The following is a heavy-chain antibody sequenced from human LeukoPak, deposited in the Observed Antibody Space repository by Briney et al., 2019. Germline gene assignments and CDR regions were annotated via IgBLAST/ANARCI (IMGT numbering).Heavy chain of an antibody. CDR2: IRYDGSNK. D-gene: IGHD3-9*01. CDR1: GFTFSSYG. CDR3: AKDPQYYDILTGYYPVGHYYYYMDV. Sequence: GGSLRLSCAASGFTFSSYGMHWVRQAPGKGLEWVAFIRYDGSNKYYAGSVKGRFTISRDNSKNTLYLQMNSLRAEDTAVYYCAKDPQYYDILTGYYPVGHYYYYMDVWGKGTTVTISS. J-gene: IGHJ6*03. V-gene: IGHV3-30*02.